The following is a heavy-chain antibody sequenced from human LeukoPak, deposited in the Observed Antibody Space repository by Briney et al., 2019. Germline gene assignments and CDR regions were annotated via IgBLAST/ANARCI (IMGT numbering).Heavy chain of an antibody. V-gene: IGHV3-23*01. CDR3: AKQFVDV. J-gene: IGHJ5*02. CDR1: GYTFTNFA. Sequence: GGSLRLSCAASGYTFTNFAMNRVRQAPGKGLEWVSSISESGDDTAYADSVKGRFTISRDNSRNTLYLQMISLRAEDTAVYCCAKQFVDVWGQGTLVTVSS. D-gene: IGHD5-24*01. CDR2: ISESGDDT.